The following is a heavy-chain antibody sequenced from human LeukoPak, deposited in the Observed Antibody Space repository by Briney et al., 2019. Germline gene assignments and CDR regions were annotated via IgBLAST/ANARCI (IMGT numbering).Heavy chain of an antibody. D-gene: IGHD2/OR15-2a*01. Sequence: TSETLSLTCTVSGGSISSFYWSWIRQPAGKRLEWIGRFYTNGITNYNPSLKSRITMSIDTSKNQFSLKLSSVAAADTAVYYCAREYFPGTYKTWGQGTLVTVSS. CDR2: FYTNGIT. J-gene: IGHJ4*02. V-gene: IGHV4-4*07. CDR3: AREYFPGTYKT. CDR1: GGSISSFY.